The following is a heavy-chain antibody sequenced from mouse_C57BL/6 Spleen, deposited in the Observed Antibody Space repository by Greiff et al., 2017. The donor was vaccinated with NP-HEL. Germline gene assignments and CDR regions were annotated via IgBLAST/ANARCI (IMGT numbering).Heavy chain of an antibody. J-gene: IGHJ3*01. V-gene: IGHV6-3*01. CDR3: TGDYDYDEKFAY. CDR1: GFTFSNYW. CDR2: IRLKSDNYAT. D-gene: IGHD2-4*01. Sequence: EVKVEESGGGLVQPGGSMKLSCVASGFTFSNYWMNWVRQSPEKGLEWVAQIRLKSDNYATHYAESVKGRFTISRDDSKSSVYLQMNNLRAEDTGIYYCTGDYDYDEKFAYWGQGTLVTVSA.